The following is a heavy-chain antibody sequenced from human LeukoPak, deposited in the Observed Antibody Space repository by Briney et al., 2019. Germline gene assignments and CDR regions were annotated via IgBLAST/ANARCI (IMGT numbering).Heavy chain of an antibody. J-gene: IGHJ6*03. Sequence: KPSQTLSLTCTVSGGSISSGDYYWGWIRQPPGKGLEWTGYIYYSGSTYYNPSLKSRVTISVDTSKNQFSLKLSSVTAADTAVYYCARAVYRAATYYYYYYMDVWGKGTTVTVSS. V-gene: IGHV4-30-4*08. D-gene: IGHD2-15*01. CDR1: GGSISSGDYY. CDR2: IYYSGST. CDR3: ARAVYRAATYYYYYYMDV.